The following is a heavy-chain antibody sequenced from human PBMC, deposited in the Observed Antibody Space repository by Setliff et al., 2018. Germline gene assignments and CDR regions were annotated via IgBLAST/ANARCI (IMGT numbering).Heavy chain of an antibody. J-gene: IGHJ4*02. CDR1: GYTFSTYG. CDR3: ARTVYYDSSGYGV. CDR2: ISAYNGNT. V-gene: IGHV1-18*01. Sequence: GASVKVSCKASGYTFSTYGITWVRQAPGQGLEWMGWISAYNGNTNYAQKLQGRVTMTTDTSTSTAYMELRSLRSDDTAVYYCARTVYYDSSGYGVWGQGTLVTVSS. D-gene: IGHD3-22*01.